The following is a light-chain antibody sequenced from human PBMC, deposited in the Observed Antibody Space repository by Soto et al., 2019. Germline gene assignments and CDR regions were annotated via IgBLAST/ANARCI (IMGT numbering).Light chain of an antibody. Sequence: SYELIQPPSVSVSPGQTARITCSGDALPKQYAYWYQQKPGQAPVLVIYKDSERPSGIPERFSGSSSGTTVTLTISGVQAEDEADYYCQSADSSGTDVFGTGTKLTVL. J-gene: IGLJ1*01. V-gene: IGLV3-25*01. CDR3: QSADSSGTDV. CDR1: ALPKQY. CDR2: KDS.